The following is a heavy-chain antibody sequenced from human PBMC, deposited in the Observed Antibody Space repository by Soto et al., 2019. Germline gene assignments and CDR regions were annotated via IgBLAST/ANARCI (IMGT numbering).Heavy chain of an antibody. Sequence: QVQLQESGPGLVKPSETLSLTCTVSGHSISDYYWTWIRQPPGKGLEWIAFIYYGGSINYNPSLKSRVAISVDTSKNQFSLNLNSVTAADTAVYYCARPGRDWGSLEYWGQGTRVTVSS. CDR1: GHSISDYY. D-gene: IGHD7-27*01. CDR2: IYYGGSI. V-gene: IGHV4-59*08. J-gene: IGHJ4*02. CDR3: ARPGRDWGSLEY.